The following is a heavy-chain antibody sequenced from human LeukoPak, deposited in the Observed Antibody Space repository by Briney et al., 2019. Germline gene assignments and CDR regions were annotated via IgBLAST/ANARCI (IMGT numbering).Heavy chain of an antibody. CDR2: VYYSGST. CDR1: GGSLSNYY. D-gene: IGHD6-19*01. J-gene: IGHJ6*02. V-gene: IGHV4-59*01. CDR3: ARERIAVAGGNYYYYYGMDV. Sequence: SETLSLTCTVSGGSLSNYYWSWIRQPPGKGLEWIGYVYYSGSTNYNPSLKSRVAISIDTSKNQFSLKLGSVTAADTAMYYCARERIAVAGGNYYYYYGMDVWGQGTTVTVSS.